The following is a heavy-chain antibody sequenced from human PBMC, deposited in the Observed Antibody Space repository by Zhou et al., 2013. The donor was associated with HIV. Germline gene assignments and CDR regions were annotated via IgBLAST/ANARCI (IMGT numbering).Heavy chain of an antibody. Sequence: QVQLVQSGVEVKKPGASVKVSCQASGYTFTSYGITWVRQAPGQGLEWMGWISAYNGVTNFAQNFQGRLTMTTDTSTSTAYMELGSLTSDDTAVYYCARVDLFWSDHYTRNWFDPWGQGTLVTVSS. CDR2: ISAYNGVT. V-gene: IGHV1-18*01. J-gene: IGHJ5*02. CDR1: GYTFTSYG. D-gene: IGHD3-3*01. CDR3: ARVDLFWSDHYTRNWFDP.